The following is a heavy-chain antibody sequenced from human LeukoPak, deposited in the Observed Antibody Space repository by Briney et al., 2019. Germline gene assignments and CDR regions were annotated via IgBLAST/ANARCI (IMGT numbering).Heavy chain of an antibody. Sequence: ALRLSCAASGFTFSSYAMSWVRQAPGKGLEWVSGISWNSGSIGYADSVKGRFTISRDNAKNSLYLQMNSLRAEDTALYYCAKGRYSSSLYYFDYWGQGTLVTVSS. CDR3: AKGRYSSSLYYFDY. CDR1: GFTFSSYA. J-gene: IGHJ4*02. D-gene: IGHD6-13*01. CDR2: ISWNSGSI. V-gene: IGHV3-9*01.